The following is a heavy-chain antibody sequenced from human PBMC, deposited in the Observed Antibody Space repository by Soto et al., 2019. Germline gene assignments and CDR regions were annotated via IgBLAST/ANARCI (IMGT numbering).Heavy chain of an antibody. Sequence: QVQLVQSEAEVKKPGSSVKVSCKASGGTFSSYAISWVRQAPGQGLEWMGGIIPIFGTANYAQKFQGRVTITADESTSTAYRELSSLRSEDTAVYYCTLSGNGHYYYGMDVWGQGTTVPVSS. J-gene: IGHJ6*02. CDR3: TLSGNGHYYYGMDV. D-gene: IGHD3-10*01. CDR1: GGTFSSYA. CDR2: IIPIFGTA. V-gene: IGHV1-69*01.